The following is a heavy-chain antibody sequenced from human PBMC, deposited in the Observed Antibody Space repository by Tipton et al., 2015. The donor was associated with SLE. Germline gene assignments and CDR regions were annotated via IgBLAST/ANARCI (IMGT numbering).Heavy chain of an antibody. V-gene: IGHV4-61*05. Sequence: TLSLTCTVFGDSISSSGYQWGWIRQPPGKGLEWIGYVHDSGRTNYNPSLKSRIAIFVDTSKNEFSLELTSVTATDTAVYYCATNYYDSSDYSFDALHIWGQGTMVIVSS. J-gene: IGHJ3*02. CDR1: GDSISSSGYQ. D-gene: IGHD3-22*01. CDR2: VHDSGRT. CDR3: ATNYYDSSDYSFDALHI.